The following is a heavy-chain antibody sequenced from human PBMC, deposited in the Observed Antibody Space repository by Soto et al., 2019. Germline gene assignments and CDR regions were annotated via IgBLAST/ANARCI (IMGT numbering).Heavy chain of an antibody. J-gene: IGHJ6*02. Sequence: QVQLVQSGAEVKQPGSSVKVSCKASGGTFDNYAITWVRPAPGQGLEWMAGIIPMLDSANYAEKFQDRVTITADESTSTVYVEVSSLRSEDTAVYYCARTYHYDSLGKTYFYYGMDVWGQGTTVTVSS. V-gene: IGHV1-69*12. CDR3: ARTYHYDSLGKTYFYYGMDV. D-gene: IGHD3-22*01. CDR2: IIPMLDSA. CDR1: GGTFDNYA.